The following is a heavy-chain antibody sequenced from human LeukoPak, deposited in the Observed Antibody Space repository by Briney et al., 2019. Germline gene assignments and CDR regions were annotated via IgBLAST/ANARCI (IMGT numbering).Heavy chain of an antibody. Sequence: PSETLSLTCAVSGGSISSYYWSWIRQPPGKGLEWVGYIYYSGRINYNPSLKSRVTISLDTSKNQFSLKLSSVTAADTAVYYCARAVGGAAADYWGQGTLVTVSS. CDR3: ARAVGGAAADY. D-gene: IGHD6-13*01. V-gene: IGHV4-59*01. CDR2: IYYSGRI. CDR1: GGSISSYY. J-gene: IGHJ4*02.